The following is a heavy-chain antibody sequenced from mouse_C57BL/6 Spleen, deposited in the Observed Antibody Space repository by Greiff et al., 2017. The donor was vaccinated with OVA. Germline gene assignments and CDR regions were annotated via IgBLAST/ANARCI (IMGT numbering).Heavy chain of an antibody. CDR1: GYTFTDYY. J-gene: IGHJ2*01. V-gene: IGHV1-26*01. Sequence: EVQLQQSGPELVKPGASVKISCKASGYTFTDYYMNWVKQSHGKSLEWIGDINPNNGGTSYNQKFKGKATLTVDKSSSTAYMELRSLTSEDSAVYYCARSDYYGPYYWGQGTTLTVSS. CDR3: ARSDYYGPYY. D-gene: IGHD1-1*01. CDR2: INPNNGGT.